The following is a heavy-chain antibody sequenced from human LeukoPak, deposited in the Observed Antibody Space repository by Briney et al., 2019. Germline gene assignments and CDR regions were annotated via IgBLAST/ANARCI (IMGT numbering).Heavy chain of an antibody. CDR1: GFTFSSYA. Sequence: QPGGSLRLSCAASGFTFSSYAMHWVRQAPGKGLEWGAVISYDGSNKYYADSVKGRFTISRDNSKNTLYLQMNSLRAEDTAVYDCATADSQNHYYDSSGYYDYFDYWGQGTLVTVSS. J-gene: IGHJ4*02. V-gene: IGHV3-30*04. CDR3: ATADSQNHYYDSSGYYDYFDY. CDR2: ISYDGSNK. D-gene: IGHD3-22*01.